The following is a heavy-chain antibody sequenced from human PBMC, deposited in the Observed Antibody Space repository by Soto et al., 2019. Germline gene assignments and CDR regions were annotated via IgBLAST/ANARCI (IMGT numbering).Heavy chain of an antibody. Sequence: ASVKLSCKASGYTFSSHAIHWVRHAPGQSLEWMGWINTGNGNTKYSEKFQGRVTITRDTSASTAYMELSSLRSEDTAVYYCARAVAVAAHFDYWGQRTLVTVSS. D-gene: IGHD6-19*01. J-gene: IGHJ4*02. V-gene: IGHV1-3*04. CDR2: INTGNGNT. CDR3: ARAVAVAAHFDY. CDR1: GYTFSSHA.